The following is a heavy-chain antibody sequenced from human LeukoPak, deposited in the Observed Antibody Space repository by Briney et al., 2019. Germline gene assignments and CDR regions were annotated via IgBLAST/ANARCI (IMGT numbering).Heavy chain of an antibody. Sequence: GASVKVSCKASGYTFTSYDINWVRQATGQGLEWMGWMNPNSGNTGYVQKFQGRVTMTRNTSISTAYMELSSLRSEDTAVYYCARVPAVRGVIIKRNNWFDPWGQGTLVTVSS. CDR1: GYTFTSYD. CDR2: MNPNSGNT. CDR3: ARVPAVRGVIIKRNNWFDP. J-gene: IGHJ5*02. D-gene: IGHD3-10*01. V-gene: IGHV1-8*01.